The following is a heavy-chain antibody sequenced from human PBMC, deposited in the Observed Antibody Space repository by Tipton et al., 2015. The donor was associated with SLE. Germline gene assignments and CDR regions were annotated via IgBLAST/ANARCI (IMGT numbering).Heavy chain of an antibody. V-gene: IGHV1-18*01. D-gene: IGHD3-10*01. CDR1: GYTFTSYG. CDR3: ARARRAYGSGGDAFDI. Sequence: QSGAEVKKPGASVKVSCKASGYTFTSYGISWVRQAPGQGLEWMGWISAYNGNTNYAQKLQGRVTMTTDTSTSTAYMELRSLRSDDTAVYYCARARRAYGSGGDAFDIWGQGTMVTVSS. J-gene: IGHJ3*02. CDR2: ISAYNGNT.